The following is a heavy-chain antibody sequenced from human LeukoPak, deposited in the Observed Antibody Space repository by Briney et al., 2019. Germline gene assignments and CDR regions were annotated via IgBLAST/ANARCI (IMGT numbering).Heavy chain of an antibody. D-gene: IGHD3-10*01. V-gene: IGHV3-33*08. CDR3: AGSYGSGFFFDY. CDR2: IWYDGSNK. Sequence: GSLGLSCAVSGFTFDSYGMHWVRQAPGKGLGGVAVIWYDGSNKYYADSVKGRFTISRDNSKNTLYLQMNSLRAEDTAVYYCAGSYGSGFFFDYWGQGTLVTVSS. CDR1: GFTFDSYG. J-gene: IGHJ4*02.